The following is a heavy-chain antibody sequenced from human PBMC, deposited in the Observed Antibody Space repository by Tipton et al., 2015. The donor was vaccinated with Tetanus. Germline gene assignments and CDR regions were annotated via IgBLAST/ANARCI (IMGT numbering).Heavy chain of an antibody. D-gene: IGHD3-3*01. CDR1: GASFSDYY. CDR2: INHSGNT. Sequence: TLSLTCAVYGASFSDYYWSWIRQAPGKGLEWIGEINHSGNTNHNPSLKSRVTLSVDTSKNQFSLKLNSVTAADTAVYFCARANFDFSKKGPFDSWGQGIPVIVSA. CDR3: ARANFDFSKKGPFDS. V-gene: IGHV4-34*01. J-gene: IGHJ4*02.